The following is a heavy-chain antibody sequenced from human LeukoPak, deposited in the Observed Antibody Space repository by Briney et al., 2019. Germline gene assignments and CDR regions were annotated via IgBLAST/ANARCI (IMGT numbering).Heavy chain of an antibody. V-gene: IGHV1-2*02. Sequence: ASVKVSCKASGYTFTGYYIHWVRQAPGQGLEWMGWINPNTGGTNYAQKFQGRVTMTRDTSISTAYMELSRLRSDDTAVYYCARADYYGLGSYYIGNWFDPWGQGTLVTVSS. CDR1: GYTFTGYY. CDR2: INPNTGGT. CDR3: ARADYYGLGSYYIGNWFDP. D-gene: IGHD3-10*01. J-gene: IGHJ5*02.